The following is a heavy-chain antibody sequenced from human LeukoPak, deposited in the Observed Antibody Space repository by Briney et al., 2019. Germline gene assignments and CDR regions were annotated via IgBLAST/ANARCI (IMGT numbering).Heavy chain of an antibody. CDR3: ARVRYYGSGEEKDP. J-gene: IGHJ5*02. CDR2: IYHGGNT. CDR1: GGSISSGGYF. Sequence: SETLSLTCTVSGGSISSGGYFWSWIRQNPGKGLEWIGYIYHGGNTYYNPSLKSRVTISVDTSKNQFSLTLSSVTAADTAMYYCARVRYYGSGEEKDPLGQGTLGNVSS. V-gene: IGHV4-31*03. D-gene: IGHD3-10*01.